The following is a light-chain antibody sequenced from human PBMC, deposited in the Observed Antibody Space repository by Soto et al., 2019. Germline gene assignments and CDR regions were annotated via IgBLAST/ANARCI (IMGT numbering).Light chain of an antibody. Sequence: EIVLAQSPGTLSWSPGERATLSCRASQSVTNSFLAWYQQKPGQAPRLLIYGASRRATGIPARFSGSGSGTDFTLTISSLEPEDFAVYYCQQRSNWPVTFGQGTRLEIK. CDR3: QQRSNWPVT. J-gene: IGKJ5*01. V-gene: IGKV3D-20*02. CDR1: QSVTNSF. CDR2: GAS.